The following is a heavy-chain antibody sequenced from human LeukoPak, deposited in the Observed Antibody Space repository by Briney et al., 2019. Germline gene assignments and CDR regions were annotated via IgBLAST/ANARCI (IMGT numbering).Heavy chain of an antibody. CDR2: INQDGSEK. CDR3: ARDSRGYPY. J-gene: IGHJ4*02. D-gene: IGHD3-22*01. V-gene: IGHV3-7*05. CDR1: GFTFSSYA. Sequence: PGGSLRLSCAASGFTFSSYAMNWVRQAPGKGLEWVANINQDGSEKNYVDSVKGRFTISRDNAKNSLYLEMNSLRAEDMGVYYCARDSRGYPYWGQGTLVTVSS.